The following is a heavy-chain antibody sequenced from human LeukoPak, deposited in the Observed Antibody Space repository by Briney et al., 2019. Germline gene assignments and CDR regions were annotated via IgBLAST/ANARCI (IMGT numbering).Heavy chain of an antibody. J-gene: IGHJ4*02. Sequence: PGGSLRLSCAASGFTFSSYWMSWVRQAPGKGLEWVANIKQDGSEKYYVDSVKGRFTISRDNAKNSLYLQMNSLRAEDTAVYYCARDFRINVWGSYRPLDYWGQGTLVTVSS. CDR1: GFTFSSYW. CDR3: ARDFRINVWGSYRPLDY. V-gene: IGHV3-7*01. D-gene: IGHD3-16*02. CDR2: IKQDGSEK.